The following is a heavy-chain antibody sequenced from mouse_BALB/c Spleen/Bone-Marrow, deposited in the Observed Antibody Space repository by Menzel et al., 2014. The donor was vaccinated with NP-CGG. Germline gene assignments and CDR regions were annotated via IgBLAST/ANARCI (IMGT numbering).Heavy chain of an antibody. V-gene: IGHV1-14*01. D-gene: IGHD1-2*01. CDR3: ARDYGYPFAY. CDR2: INPYNDGT. J-gene: IGHJ3*01. Sequence: EVNLVESGPELVKPGASVKMSCKASGYTFXSYVMHWVKQKPGQGLEWIGYINPYNDGTKYNEKFKGKATLTSDKSSSTAYMELSSLTSEDSAVYYCARDYGYPFAYWGQGTLVTVSA. CDR1: GYTFXSYV.